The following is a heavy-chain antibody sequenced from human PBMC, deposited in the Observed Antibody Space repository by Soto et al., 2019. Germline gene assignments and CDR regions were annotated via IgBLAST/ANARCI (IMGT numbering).Heavy chain of an antibody. V-gene: IGHV3-23*01. D-gene: IGHD3-3*01. Sequence: EVKLLESGGGLGQPGGSLRLACASSGLTFSSYDMSWVRQSPGNGLAWVSTISGNGDSTYYADSVKGRVTISRDNFKKTLYLQMNSLRAEDTAVYYCAKVGVTIFGVITTAAFDIWGQVTVVTVSS. CDR2: ISGNGDST. J-gene: IGHJ3*02. CDR3: AKVGVTIFGVITTAAFDI. CDR1: GLTFSSYD.